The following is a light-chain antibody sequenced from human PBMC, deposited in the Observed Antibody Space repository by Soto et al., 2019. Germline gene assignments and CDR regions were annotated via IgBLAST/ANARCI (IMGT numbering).Light chain of an antibody. Sequence: QSALTQPASVSGSPGQSITIPCTGTSSDIGAYNYVSWYQQYPGKAPKLMIYDVTNRPSGVSGRFFGSKSGSTASLTISGLPPEDEADYNSNSYTRTSTPYVFGTGTKLTVL. V-gene: IGLV2-14*01. CDR3: NSYTRTSTPYV. CDR1: SSDIGAYNY. CDR2: DVT. J-gene: IGLJ1*01.